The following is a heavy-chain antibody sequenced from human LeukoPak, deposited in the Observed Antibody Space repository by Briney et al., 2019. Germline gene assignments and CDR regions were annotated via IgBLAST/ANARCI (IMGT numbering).Heavy chain of an antibody. CDR3: ARVVGVAWSERRPGQYYMDV. CDR2: ISSSGSTI. J-gene: IGHJ6*03. D-gene: IGHD6-19*01. CDR1: GFTFSSYE. Sequence: GGSLRLSCAASGFTFSSYEMNWVRQAPGKGLEWVSYISSSGSTIYYADSVKGRFTISRDNAKNSLYLQMNSLRAEDTAVYYCARVVGVAWSERRPGQYYMDVWGKGTTVTVSS. V-gene: IGHV3-48*03.